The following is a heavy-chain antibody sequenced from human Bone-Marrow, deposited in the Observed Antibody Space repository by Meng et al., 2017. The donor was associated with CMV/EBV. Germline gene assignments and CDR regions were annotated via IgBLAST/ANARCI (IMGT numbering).Heavy chain of an antibody. J-gene: IGHJ4*02. Sequence: PSMPLSHPXLSTGVSLSXXXWSWIRHAAGKGLEWIGRIYTSGSTNYNPSLKSRVTMSVDTSKNQFSLKLSSVTAADTAVYYCARGDLAPLDETYYFDYWGQGTLVTVSS. CDR3: ARGDLAPLDETYYFDY. CDR1: GVSLSXXX. CDR2: IYTSGST. V-gene: IGHV4-4*07. D-gene: IGHD2-21*02.